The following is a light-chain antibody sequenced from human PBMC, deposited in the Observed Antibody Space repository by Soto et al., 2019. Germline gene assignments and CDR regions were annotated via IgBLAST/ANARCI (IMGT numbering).Light chain of an antibody. CDR1: SSDVGSYNR. V-gene: IGLV2-18*02. CDR3: SSSTSSSTNVV. Sequence: HSALTQPPSVSGSPGQSVTISCTGTSSDVGSYNRVSWYQQPPGTAPKLMIYEVSNRPSGVPDRFSGSKSGNTASLTISGLQDEDQANDYCSSSTSSSTNVVFGGGSKLTVL. J-gene: IGLJ2*01. CDR2: EVS.